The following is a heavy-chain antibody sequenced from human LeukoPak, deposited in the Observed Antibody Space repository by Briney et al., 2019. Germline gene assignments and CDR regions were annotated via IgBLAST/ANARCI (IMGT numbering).Heavy chain of an antibody. CDR1: GFTYSSYA. Sequence: GGSLRLSCAASGFTYSSYAMRWVRQAPGKGLEWVSVFSASGANTYYADSVRGRFTISRDNSKNTLYLQMNGLRAEDTAFYYCARSPLSTLKSFDSWGQGTLVTVSS. CDR3: ARSPLSTLKSFDS. D-gene: IGHD3-16*01. J-gene: IGHJ4*02. V-gene: IGHV3-23*01. CDR2: FSASGANT.